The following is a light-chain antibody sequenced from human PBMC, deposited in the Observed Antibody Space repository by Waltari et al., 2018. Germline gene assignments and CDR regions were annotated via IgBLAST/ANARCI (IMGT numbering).Light chain of an antibody. V-gene: IGLV2-14*03. CDR1: SIDVGGYHF. J-gene: IGLJ1*01. Sequence: QSALTQPASVSGSPGQSITISCTGTSIDVGGYHFVSLYQQHPGKVPKLIIYDVTNRPSGVSNRFSGSKSGNTASLTISGLQAEDEADYYCSSYTTSSTYVFGTGTKVTVL. CDR3: SSYTTSSTYV. CDR2: DVT.